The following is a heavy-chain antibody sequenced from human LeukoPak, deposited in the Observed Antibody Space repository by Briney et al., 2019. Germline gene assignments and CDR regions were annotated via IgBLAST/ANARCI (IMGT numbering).Heavy chain of an antibody. D-gene: IGHD2-21*02. V-gene: IGHV4-31*03. CDR1: GGSISSGGYY. CDR2: IYYSGST. J-gene: IGHJ2*01. CDR3: ARSSVVTAIPDWYFDL. Sequence: PSETLSLTCTVSGGSISSGGYYWSWIRQHPGKGLEWIGYIYYSGSTYYNPSLKSRVTISVDTSKNQFSLKLSSVTAADTAVYYCARSSVVTAIPDWYFDLWGRGTLVTVSS.